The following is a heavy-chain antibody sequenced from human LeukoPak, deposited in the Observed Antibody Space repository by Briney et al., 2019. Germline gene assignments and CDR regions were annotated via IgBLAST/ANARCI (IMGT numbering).Heavy chain of an antibody. Sequence: GGSLRLSCAASGFTFSSYAMSWVRQAPGKGLEWVSAISGSGGSTYYADSVKGRFTISRDNSKNTLYLQMNSLRAEDTAVYYCAKGVGVATIFGPGDYWGQGTLVTVSS. CDR2: ISGSGGST. V-gene: IGHV3-23*01. D-gene: IGHD5-12*01. CDR3: AKGVGVATIFGPGDY. CDR1: GFTFSSYA. J-gene: IGHJ4*02.